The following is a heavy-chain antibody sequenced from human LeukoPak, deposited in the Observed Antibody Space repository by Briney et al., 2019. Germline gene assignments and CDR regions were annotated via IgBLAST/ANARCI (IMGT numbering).Heavy chain of an antibody. CDR3: ARGVVAAPQTFDY. Sequence: SETLSLTCTVSGYSISSGYYWGWIRQPPGKGLEWIGSIYHSGSTYHNPSLKSRVTISVDTSKNQFSLKLSSVTAADTAVYYCARGVVAAPQTFDYWGQGTLVTVSS. V-gene: IGHV4-38-2*02. D-gene: IGHD2-15*01. J-gene: IGHJ4*02. CDR2: IYHSGST. CDR1: GYSISSGYY.